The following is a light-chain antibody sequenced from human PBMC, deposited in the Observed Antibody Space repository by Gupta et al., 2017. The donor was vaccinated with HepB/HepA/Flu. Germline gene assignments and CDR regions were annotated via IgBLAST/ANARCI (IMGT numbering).Light chain of an antibody. CDR3: QQYGSSPQT. V-gene: IGKV3-20*01. J-gene: IGKJ1*01. CDR2: DAS. Sequence: VFMQSPGTLPLSPGERATLSCRASQSVSSSFLAWYQQKPGQAPRLLIYDASSRATGIPDSFSGSGSGTDFTLTISRLEPEDFAVYYCQQYGSSPQTFGQGTKVDIK. CDR1: QSVSSSF.